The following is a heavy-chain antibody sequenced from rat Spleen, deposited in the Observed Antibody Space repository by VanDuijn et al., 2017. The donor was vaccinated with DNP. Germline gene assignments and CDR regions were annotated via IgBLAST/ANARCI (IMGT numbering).Heavy chain of an antibody. V-gene: IGHV4-2*01. CDR1: GFNFNDYW. D-gene: IGHD1-3*01. CDR2: INKDSNTI. Sequence: EVQLVESGGDLVQPGRSLKLSCVASGFNFNDYWMGWVRQAPGKGLEWIAEINKDSNTIKYSPSLKDKLTISRDNAQNTLYLQMNSLRSEDMATYYCARWDYGRYGFDYWGQGVKVTVSS. CDR3: ARWDYGRYGFDY. J-gene: IGHJ2*01.